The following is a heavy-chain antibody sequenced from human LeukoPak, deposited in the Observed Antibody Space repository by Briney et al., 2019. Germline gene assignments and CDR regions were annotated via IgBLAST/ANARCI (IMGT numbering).Heavy chain of an antibody. CDR1: GITFSNYW. CDR2: INPDGSEK. CDR3: ATEPGIGYAFDI. J-gene: IGHJ3*02. V-gene: IGHV3-7*01. D-gene: IGHD3-10*01. Sequence: PGGPLRLFCAASGITFSNYWMSWDRQAPGKGLEWVANINPDGSEKNYAHSVKGRFTISRDNAKNSLSLQMNSLRAEDMAVYYCATEPGIGYAFDIWGQGRMVTVSS.